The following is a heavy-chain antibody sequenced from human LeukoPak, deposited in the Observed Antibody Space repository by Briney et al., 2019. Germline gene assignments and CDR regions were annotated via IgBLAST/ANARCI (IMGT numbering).Heavy chain of an antibody. CDR3: ARQTYNYYMDV. J-gene: IGHJ6*03. V-gene: IGHV4-34*01. Sequence: PSETLSLTCAVYGGSFSGYYWSWIRQPPGKGLEWIGEINHSGSTYYNPSLKSRVTISLDTSKNQFSLKLSSVTAADTAVYYCARQTYNYYMDVWGKGTTVTISS. D-gene: IGHD2-2*02. CDR2: INHSGST. CDR1: GGSFSGYY.